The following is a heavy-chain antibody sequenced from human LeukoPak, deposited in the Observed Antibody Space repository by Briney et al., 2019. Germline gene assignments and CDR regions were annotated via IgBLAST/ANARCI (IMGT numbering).Heavy chain of an antibody. Sequence: GASVKVSCKASGYSFTGQDMHWVRQAPGQGLEWIGWINPNSGDTNYAQKFQGRVTMTRDTTISTAYMELNRLTSDDTAVYYCASYPRYSSTPPFDYWGQGTPVTVSS. V-gene: IGHV1-2*02. J-gene: IGHJ4*02. D-gene: IGHD6-19*01. CDR2: INPNSGDT. CDR3: ASYPRYSSTPPFDY. CDR1: GYSFTGQD.